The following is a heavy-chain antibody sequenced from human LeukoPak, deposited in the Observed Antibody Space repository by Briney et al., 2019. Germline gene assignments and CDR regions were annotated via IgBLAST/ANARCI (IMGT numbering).Heavy chain of an antibody. Sequence: GGSLRLSCAASGFTFSSYSMNWVRQAPGKGLEWVSSISSSSSYIYYADSVKGRFTISRDNAKNSLYLQMNSLGAEDTAVYYCARDNYGDYHSWFDPWGQGTLVTVSS. V-gene: IGHV3-21*01. D-gene: IGHD4-17*01. CDR1: GFTFSSYS. CDR2: ISSSSSYI. CDR3: ARDNYGDYHSWFDP. J-gene: IGHJ5*02.